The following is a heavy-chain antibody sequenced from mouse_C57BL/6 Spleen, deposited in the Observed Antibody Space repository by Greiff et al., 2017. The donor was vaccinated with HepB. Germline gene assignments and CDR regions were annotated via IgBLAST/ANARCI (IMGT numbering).Heavy chain of an antibody. V-gene: IGHV1-64*01. Sequence: VKLQQPGAELVKPGASVKLSCKASGYTFTSYWMHWVKQRPGQGLEWIGMIHPNSGSTNYNEKFKSKATLTVDKSSSTAYMQLSSLTSEDSAIYYCARDYYSSSYYFDYWGHGATLTVSS. D-gene: IGHD2-5*01. J-gene: IGHJ2*01. CDR3: ARDYYSSSYYFDY. CDR2: IHPNSGST. CDR1: GYTFTSYW.